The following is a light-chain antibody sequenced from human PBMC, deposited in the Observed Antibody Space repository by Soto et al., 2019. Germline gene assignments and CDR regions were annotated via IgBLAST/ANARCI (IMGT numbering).Light chain of an antibody. CDR1: QNVRTF. Sequence: EVVLTQSPATLSLSPGERATLSCRASQNVRTFLDWYQQKPGQAPRLLIYAASNRATGIPARFSGSGSGTDFTLTISSLEPEDFATYYCQQSYRTPHTFGQGTRLETK. V-gene: IGKV3-11*01. CDR2: AAS. CDR3: QQSYRTPHT. J-gene: IGKJ2*01.